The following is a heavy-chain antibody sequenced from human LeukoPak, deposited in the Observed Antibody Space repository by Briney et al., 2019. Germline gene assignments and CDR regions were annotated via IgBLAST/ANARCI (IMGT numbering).Heavy chain of an antibody. V-gene: IGHV3-7*01. D-gene: IGHD3-10*01. CDR3: ARGVRLRGVKPFDY. CDR2: IKQDGSEK. Sequence: GGSLRLSCAASGFTFSSYWMSWVRQAPGKGLEWVANIKQDGSEKYYVDSVKGRFTISRDNAKNSLYLQMNSLRAEDTAVYYCARGVRLRGVKPFDYWGQGTLVTVSS. J-gene: IGHJ4*02. CDR1: GFTFSSYW.